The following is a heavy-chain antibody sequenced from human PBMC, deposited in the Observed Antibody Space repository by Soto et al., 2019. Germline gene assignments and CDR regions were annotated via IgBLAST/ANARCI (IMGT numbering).Heavy chain of an antibody. Sequence: QVQLVQSGAEVKKPGASVKVSCKASGYTFTSYGISWVRQAPGQGLEWMGWNSAYNGNTNYAQKLQGRVTMTTDTSTSTAYMERRSLRSDDTAAYYWAGAWDTALSLCFDYWGQGTLVTVSS. CDR1: GYTFTSYG. D-gene: IGHD5-18*01. J-gene: IGHJ4*02. CDR2: NSAYNGNT. V-gene: IGHV1-18*01. CDR3: AGAWDTALSLCFDY.